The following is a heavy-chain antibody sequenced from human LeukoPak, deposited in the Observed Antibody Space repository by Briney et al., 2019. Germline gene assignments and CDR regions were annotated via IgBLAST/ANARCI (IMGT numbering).Heavy chain of an antibody. D-gene: IGHD3-10*01. CDR3: AKEPASGSCFDY. Sequence: GGSLRLSCAASGYTFNSYAMSWVRQAPGKGLEWVSAISGSGGSTYYADSVKGRFTISRDDSKNTLYLQMNSLRAEDTALYYCAKEPASGSCFDYWGQGTLVTVSS. CDR1: GYTFNSYA. J-gene: IGHJ4*02. CDR2: ISGSGGST. V-gene: IGHV3-23*01.